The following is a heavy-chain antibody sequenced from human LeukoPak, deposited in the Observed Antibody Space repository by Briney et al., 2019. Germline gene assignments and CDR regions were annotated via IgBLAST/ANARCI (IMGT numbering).Heavy chain of an antibody. CDR2: INPNSGGT. CDR3: ARVVYCSSTSCYNRAFDY. J-gene: IGHJ4*02. V-gene: IGHV1-2*02. D-gene: IGHD2-2*02. CDR1: GYTFTGYY. Sequence: ASVKVSCKASGYTFTGYYMHWVRQAPGQGLEWMGWINPNSGGTNYARKFQGRVTMTRDTSISTAYMELSRLRSDDTAVYYCARVVYCSSTSCYNRAFDYWGQGTLVTVSS.